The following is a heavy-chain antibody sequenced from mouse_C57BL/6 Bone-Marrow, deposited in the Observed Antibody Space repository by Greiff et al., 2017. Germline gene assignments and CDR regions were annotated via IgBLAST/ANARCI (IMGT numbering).Heavy chain of an antibody. CDR1: GYTFTSYW. CDR3: ARGRESPDYFDY. V-gene: IGHV1-55*01. J-gene: IGHJ2*01. CDR2: IFPGRGST. Sequence: QVQLQQPGAELVKPGASVKMSCKASGYTFTSYWITWVKQRPGQGLEWIGDIFPGRGSTTSNEKFKSKATLTVDTSSSTAYMQISSLTSEDSAVYYCARGRESPDYFDYWGQGTTLTVSS.